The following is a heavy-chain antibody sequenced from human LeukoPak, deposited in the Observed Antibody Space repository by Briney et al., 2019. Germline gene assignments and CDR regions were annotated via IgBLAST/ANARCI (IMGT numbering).Heavy chain of an antibody. J-gene: IGHJ6*02. CDR3: ARWDSYYYGMDV. CDR1: GGSISSYY. CDR2: IYYSGST. Sequence: SETLSLTCAVSGGSISSYYWSWIRQPPGKGLEWIGDIYYSGSTIYNPSLKSRVTITLDTSKNQFSLKLSFVTAADTAVYYCARWDSYYYGMDVWGQGTTVTVSS. D-gene: IGHD1-26*01. V-gene: IGHV4-59*01.